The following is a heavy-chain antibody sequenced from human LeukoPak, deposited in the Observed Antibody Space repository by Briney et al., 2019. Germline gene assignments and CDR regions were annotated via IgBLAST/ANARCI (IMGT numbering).Heavy chain of an antibody. Sequence: ASVKVSCTASGYTFTSYGISWVRQAPGQGLEWMGWISAYNGNTNYAQKLQGRVTMTTDTSTSTAYMELRSLRSDDTAVYYCARAPMVRGVISRNNWFDPWGQGTLVTVSS. V-gene: IGHV1-18*04. CDR2: ISAYNGNT. J-gene: IGHJ5*02. CDR3: ARAPMVRGVISRNNWFDP. CDR1: GYTFTSYG. D-gene: IGHD3-10*01.